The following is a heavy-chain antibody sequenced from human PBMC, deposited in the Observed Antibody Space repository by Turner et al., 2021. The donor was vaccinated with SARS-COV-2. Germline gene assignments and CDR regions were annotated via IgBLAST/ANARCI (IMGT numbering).Heavy chain of an antibody. Sequence: QVQLQLWGAGLLKPSETLSLTFAILGGSLRGYYCSWIRQPPGKGLEWIGEINQSGSTNYNPSLKSRVTISVDTSKNQFSLKLSSVTAADTAVDYCATSGMDFWYGYKGFDYWGQGTLVTVS. D-gene: IGHD3-3*01. CDR3: ATSGMDFWYGYKGFDY. V-gene: IGHV4-34*01. CDR1: GGSLRGYY. CDR2: INQSGST. J-gene: IGHJ4*02.